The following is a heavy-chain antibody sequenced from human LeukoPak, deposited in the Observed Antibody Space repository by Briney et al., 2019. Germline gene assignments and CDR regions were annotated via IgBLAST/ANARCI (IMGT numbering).Heavy chain of an antibody. Sequence: STVKVSCKASGGTFSSYAISWVRQAPGQGLEWMGRIIPIFGTANYAQKFQGRVTITTDESTSTAYMELSSLRSEDTAVYYCARDEVLSYYYYMDVWGKGTTVIVSS. V-gene: IGHV1-69*05. CDR1: GGTFSSYA. J-gene: IGHJ6*03. CDR3: ARDEVLSYYYYMDV. D-gene: IGHD1-14*01. CDR2: IIPIFGTA.